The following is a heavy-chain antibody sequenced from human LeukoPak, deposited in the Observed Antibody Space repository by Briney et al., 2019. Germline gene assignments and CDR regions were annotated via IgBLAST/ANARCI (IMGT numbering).Heavy chain of an antibody. CDR2: ISSSGSTI. J-gene: IGHJ4*02. V-gene: IGHV3-48*03. Sequence: GGSLRLSCAASGFTFSNYEMNWVRQAPGKGLEWVSYISSSGSTIYYADSVKGRFTISRGNAKNSLYLQMNSLRAEDTAVYYCARAFYDFLTGYPAYFDYWGQGTLVTVSS. CDR1: GFTFSNYE. CDR3: ARAFYDFLTGYPAYFDY. D-gene: IGHD3-9*01.